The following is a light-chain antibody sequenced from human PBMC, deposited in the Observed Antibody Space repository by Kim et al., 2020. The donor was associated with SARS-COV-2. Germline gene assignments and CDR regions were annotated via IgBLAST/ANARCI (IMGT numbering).Light chain of an antibody. CDR1: QDISNY. CDR3: QQYDA. Sequence: DIQMTQSPSSLSASVGDRVTITCQASQDISNYLNWYQQKPGKAPKLLIYDASNLETGVPSRFSGSGSGTDFTFTISSLQPEDIATYYCQQYDAFGQGTKV. J-gene: IGKJ1*01. CDR2: DAS. V-gene: IGKV1-33*01.